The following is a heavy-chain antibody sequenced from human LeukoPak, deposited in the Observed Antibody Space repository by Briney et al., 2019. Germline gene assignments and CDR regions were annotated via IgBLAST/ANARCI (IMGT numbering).Heavy chain of an antibody. Sequence: KPSETLSLTCAVYGGSFSGYYWSWIRQPPGKGLEWIGEINHSGSTNYNPSLKSRVTISVDTSKNQFSLKLSSVTAADTAVYYCARGLPGYSSGWYLYWGQGTLVTVS. J-gene: IGHJ4*02. D-gene: IGHD6-19*01. CDR1: GGSFSGYY. CDR2: INHSGST. CDR3: ARGLPGYSSGWYLY. V-gene: IGHV4-34*01.